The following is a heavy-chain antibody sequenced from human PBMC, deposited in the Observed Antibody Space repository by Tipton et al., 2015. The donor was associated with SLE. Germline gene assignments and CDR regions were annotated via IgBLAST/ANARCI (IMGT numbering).Heavy chain of an antibody. J-gene: IGHJ6*03. CDR2: IYYSGST. Sequence: TLSLTCTVSGGSISSYYWSWIRQLPGKGLEWIGYIYYSGSTNYNPSLKSRVTISVDTSKNQFSLKLSSVTAADTAVYYCARVPGEYDYYYYMDVWGKGTTVTVSS. V-gene: IGHV4-59*01. CDR1: GGSISSYY. D-gene: IGHD2/OR15-2a*01. CDR3: ARVPGEYDYYYYMDV.